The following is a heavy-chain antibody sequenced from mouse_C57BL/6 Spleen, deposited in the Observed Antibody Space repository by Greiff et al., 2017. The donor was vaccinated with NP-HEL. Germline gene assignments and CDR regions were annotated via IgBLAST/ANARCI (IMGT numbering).Heavy chain of an antibody. Sequence: EVQRVESGGGLVKPGGSLKLSCAASGFTFSSYAMSWVRQTPDKRLEWVATISDGGSYTYYPDNVKGRFTISRDNAKNNLYLQMSHLKSEDTAMYYCARDAWFAYWGQGTLVTVSA. J-gene: IGHJ3*01. CDR2: ISDGGSYT. V-gene: IGHV5-4*01. CDR1: GFTFSSYA. CDR3: ARDAWFAY.